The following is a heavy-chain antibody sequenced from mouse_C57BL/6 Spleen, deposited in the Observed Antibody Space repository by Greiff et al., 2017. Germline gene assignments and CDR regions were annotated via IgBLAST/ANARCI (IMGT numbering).Heavy chain of an antibody. Sequence: EVQLQQSGPELVKPGASVKISCKASGYTFTDYYMNWVKQSHGKSLEWIGDINPNNGGTSYSQKFKGKATLTVDKSSSTAYMELRSLTSEDSAVYYCARYMYYFDYWGQGTTLTVSS. V-gene: IGHV1-26*01. CDR2: INPNNGGT. J-gene: IGHJ2*01. D-gene: IGHD1-3*01. CDR3: ARYMYYFDY. CDR1: GYTFTDYY.